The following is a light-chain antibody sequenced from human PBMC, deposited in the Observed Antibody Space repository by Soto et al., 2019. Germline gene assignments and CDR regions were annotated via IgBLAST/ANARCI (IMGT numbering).Light chain of an antibody. V-gene: IGKV3-20*01. CDR3: HQYESSLWT. J-gene: IGKJ1*01. Sequence: EIVLTQSPGTLSLSPGERATLSCRADQSVSASYLVWYQQKTGQAPRLLIYGASSRAAGIPDRFSGSGSGTDFTLTISRLEPEDVEVYYCHQYESSLWTFGHGTKVEIK. CDR1: QSVSASY. CDR2: GAS.